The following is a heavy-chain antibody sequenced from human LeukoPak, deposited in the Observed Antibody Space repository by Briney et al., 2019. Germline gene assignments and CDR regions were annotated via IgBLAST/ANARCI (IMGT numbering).Heavy chain of an antibody. CDR1: GYTFTSYG. D-gene: IGHD1-26*01. CDR2: ISAYNDNT. J-gene: IGHJ6*02. CDR3: ARDHHVGWEDYYYGMDV. Sequence: ASVKVSCKASGYTFTSYGFSWVRQAPGQGLEWMGWISAYNDNTNYAQKLQGRVTMTTDTSTSTAYMELRSLRSDDTAVYYCARDHHVGWEDYYYGMDVWGQGTTVTVSS. V-gene: IGHV1-18*01.